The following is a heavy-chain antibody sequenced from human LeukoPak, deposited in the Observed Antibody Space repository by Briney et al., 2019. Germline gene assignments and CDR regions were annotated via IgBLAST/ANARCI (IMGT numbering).Heavy chain of an antibody. CDR2: IIPMFGTA. J-gene: IGHJ6*03. CDR3: ARATLYFGSGILNWGPKKIKDYYYMDV. V-gene: IGHV1-69*05. CDR1: GGTFSSYA. D-gene: IGHD3-10*01. Sequence: ASVKVSCKASGGTFSSYAINWVRQAPGQGLEWMGGIIPMFGTANYAQKFQGRVTIITDESTSTAYMEMSSLRSEDTAVYYCARATLYFGSGILNWGPKKIKDYYYMDVWGKGTTVTVSS.